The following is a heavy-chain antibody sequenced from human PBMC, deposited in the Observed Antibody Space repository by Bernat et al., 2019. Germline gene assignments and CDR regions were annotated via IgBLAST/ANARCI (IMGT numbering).Heavy chain of an antibody. Sequence: QVQLQESGPGLVKPSQTLSLTCTVSGGSISSGGYYWSWIRQHPGKGLEWIGYIYYSGSTYYNPFLKSRVTISVDTSKNQFSLKLSSVTAADTAVYYCASLGPGGSSLYYYYYGMDVWGQGTTVTVSS. J-gene: IGHJ6*02. CDR2: IYYSGST. D-gene: IGHD6-6*01. CDR3: ASLGPGGSSLYYYYYGMDV. CDR1: GGSISSGGYY. V-gene: IGHV4-31*03.